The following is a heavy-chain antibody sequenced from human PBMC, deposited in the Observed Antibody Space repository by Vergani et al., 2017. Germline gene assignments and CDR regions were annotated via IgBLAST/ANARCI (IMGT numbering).Heavy chain of an antibody. CDR1: GFTFSDYY. CDR2: ISSSSSYT. V-gene: IGHV3-11*05. D-gene: IGHD5-12*01. Sequence: QVQLVESGGGLVKPGGSLRLSCAASGFTFSDYYMSWIRQAPGKGLEWVSYISSSSSYTNYADSVKGRFTISRDNAKNSLYLQMNSLRAEDTAVYYCARVRSYSGYDKPLLYYYFDYWGQGTLVTVSS. CDR3: ARVRSYSGYDKPLLYYYFDY. J-gene: IGHJ4*02.